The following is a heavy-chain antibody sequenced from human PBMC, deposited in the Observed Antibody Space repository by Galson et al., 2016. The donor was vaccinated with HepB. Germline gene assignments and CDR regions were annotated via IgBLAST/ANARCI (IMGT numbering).Heavy chain of an antibody. CDR1: GDSVSSNVAA. J-gene: IGHJ6*02. CDR3: ARVNHLGRGMNV. CDR2: TFYRSEWQT. V-gene: IGHV6-1*01. Sequence: CAISGDSVSSNVAAWNWFRQSPSGGLEWLGRTFYRSEWQTDYAMSVESRMTISPDTSKNQVSLHLRSVIPEDTAVYYCARVNHLGRGMNVWGQGTTVTVSS.